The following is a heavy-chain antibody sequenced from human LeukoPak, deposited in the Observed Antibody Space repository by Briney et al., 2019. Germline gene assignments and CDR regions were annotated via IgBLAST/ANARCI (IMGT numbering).Heavy chain of an antibody. V-gene: IGHV3-21*01. J-gene: IGHJ5*02. CDR3: ARAPAPEGRGWGP. Sequence: PGGSLRLSCAASGFTFSSYSMNWVRQAPGKGLEWVSSISSSSSYIYYADSVKGRFTISRDNAKNSLYLQMNSLRAEDTAVYYCARAPAPEGRGWGPWGQGTLVTVSS. CDR1: GFTFSSYS. D-gene: IGHD6-19*01. CDR2: ISSSSSYI.